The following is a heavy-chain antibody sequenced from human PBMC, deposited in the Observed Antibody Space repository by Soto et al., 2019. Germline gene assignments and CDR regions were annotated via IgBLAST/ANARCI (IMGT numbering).Heavy chain of an antibody. CDR3: ARRYYDTLTGLPYYFDD. J-gene: IGHJ4*02. CDR1: GFSLSTSGMG. CDR2: IYWDDDR. D-gene: IGHD3-9*01. V-gene: IGHV2-5*02. Sequence: QVTLKEAGPTLLKPTQTLTLTCTFSGFSLSTSGMGVGWIRQPPGKALEWLALIYWDDDRRHSPSLKSRLTITKDTSKNQVVLTMTNRDPVDTATYYCARRYYDTLTGLPYYFDDWGQGTLVTVSS.